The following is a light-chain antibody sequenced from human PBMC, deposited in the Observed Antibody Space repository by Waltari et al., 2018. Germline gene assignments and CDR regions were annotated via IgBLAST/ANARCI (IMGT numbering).Light chain of an antibody. Sequence: TQLTQSPSSLSASVGARLPITCRASQVILGYLAWYQQRPGKAPKFLIYATSTLRSGVPSRFSGSGSGTDFTLTISDLQPEDFATYYCQQLKSYPITFGQGTRLEIK. V-gene: IGKV1-9*01. CDR1: QVILGY. CDR2: ATS. J-gene: IGKJ5*01. CDR3: QQLKSYPIT.